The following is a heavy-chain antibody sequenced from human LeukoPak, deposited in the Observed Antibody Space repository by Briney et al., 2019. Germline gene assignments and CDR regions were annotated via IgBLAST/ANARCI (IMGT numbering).Heavy chain of an antibody. CDR2: ISAYNGNT. V-gene: IGHV1-18*01. J-gene: IGHJ4*02. CDR3: ARGGAGVDYGDRPIDY. D-gene: IGHD4-17*01. CDR1: GYTFTSYG. Sequence: ASVKVSCKASGYTFTSYGISWVRQAPGQGLEWMGWISAYNGNTNYAQKLQGRVTMTTDTSTSTAYMELRSLRSDDTAVYYCARGGAGVDYGDRPIDYWGQGTLVTVSS.